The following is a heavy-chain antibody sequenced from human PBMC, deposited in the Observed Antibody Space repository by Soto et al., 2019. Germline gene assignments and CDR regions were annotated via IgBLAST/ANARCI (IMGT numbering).Heavy chain of an antibody. CDR3: ARDSREAEIVDYTKPWVYGMDV. J-gene: IGHJ6*02. Sequence: GGSLRLSCAASGFTFSSYGMHWVRQAPGKGLEWVAVIWYDGSNKYYADSVKGRFTISRDNSKNTLYLQMNSLRAENTAVYYCARDSREAEIVDYTKPWVYGMDVWGQGTTVTVSS. V-gene: IGHV3-33*01. CDR1: GFTFSSYG. CDR2: IWYDGSNK. D-gene: IGHD3-22*01.